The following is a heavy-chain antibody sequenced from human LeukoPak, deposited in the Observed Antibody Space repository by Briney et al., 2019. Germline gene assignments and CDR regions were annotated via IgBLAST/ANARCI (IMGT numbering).Heavy chain of an antibody. Sequence: PETLSLTCAVSGYSMSSGHDLGWIRQPPGKGLEWIGSIYHRGSTYYNPSLKSRVTISVDTTKPPFSLKMSSVTAADTAVYYCARMPIVGAPFDSWGPGTLVTVSS. CDR2: IYHRGST. D-gene: IGHD1-26*01. J-gene: IGHJ4*02. CDR1: GYSMSSGHD. CDR3: ARMPIVGAPFDS. V-gene: IGHV4-38-2*01.